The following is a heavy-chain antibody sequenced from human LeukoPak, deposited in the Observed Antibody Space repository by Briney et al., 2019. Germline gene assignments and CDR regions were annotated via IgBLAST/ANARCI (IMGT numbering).Heavy chain of an antibody. CDR1: GFTFSSYV. CDR2: ISGSGGST. J-gene: IGHJ4*01. CDR3: AKDRGYCTGGSCCSDY. Sequence: PGGSLRLSCAASGFTFSSYVMSWVRQAPGKGLEWVSVISGSGGSTYYADSVKGRFTLSRDNSKNTLFLQLNSLRAEDTAVYYCAKDRGYCTGGSCCSDYWGQGTLVTVSS. V-gene: IGHV3-23*01. D-gene: IGHD2-15*01.